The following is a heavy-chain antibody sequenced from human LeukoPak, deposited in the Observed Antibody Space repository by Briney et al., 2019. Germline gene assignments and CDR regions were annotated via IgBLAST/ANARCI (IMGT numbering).Heavy chain of an antibody. CDR2: IYYSGST. CDR3: ARVVPYYYDSSGHWYFDL. Sequence: SETLSLTCTVSGGSFSSYYWSWIRQPPGKGLEWTGHIYYSGSTNYNPSLKSRVTISVDTSKNQFSLKLSSVTAADTAVYHCARVVPYYYDSSGHWYFDLWGRGTLVTVSS. V-gene: IGHV4-59*01. J-gene: IGHJ2*01. D-gene: IGHD3-22*01. CDR1: GGSFSSYY.